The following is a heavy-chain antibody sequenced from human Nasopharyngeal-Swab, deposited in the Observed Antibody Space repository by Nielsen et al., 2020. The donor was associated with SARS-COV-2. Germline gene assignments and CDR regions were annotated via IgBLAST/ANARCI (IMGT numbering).Heavy chain of an antibody. CDR2: ISWNSGSI. D-gene: IGHD6-6*01. CDR3: AKGSYFDY. J-gene: IGHJ4*02. CDR1: GFTFDDYA. Sequence: SLKISCAASGFTFDDYAMHWVRQAPGKGLEWVSGISWNSGSIGYADSVKGRFTISRDNAKNSLYLQMNRLRAEDTALYYCAKGSYFDYWGQGTLVTVSS. V-gene: IGHV3-9*01.